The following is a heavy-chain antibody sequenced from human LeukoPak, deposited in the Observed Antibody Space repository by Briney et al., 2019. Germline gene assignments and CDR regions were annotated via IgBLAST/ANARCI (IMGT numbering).Heavy chain of an antibody. CDR1: GGSFSGYY. CDR2: INHSGST. CDR3: ARDRIAAAGLKHYYYGMDV. D-gene: IGHD6-13*01. Sequence: SETLSLTCAVYGGSFSGYYWSWIRQPPGKGLEWIGEINHSGSTNYNPSLKSRVTISVDTSKNQFSLKLSSVTAADTAVYYCARDRIAAAGLKHYYYGMDVWGQGTTVTVSS. J-gene: IGHJ6*02. V-gene: IGHV4-34*01.